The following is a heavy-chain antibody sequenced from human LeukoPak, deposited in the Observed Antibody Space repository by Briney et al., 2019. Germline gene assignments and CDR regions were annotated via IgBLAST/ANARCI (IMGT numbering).Heavy chain of an antibody. V-gene: IGHV3-23*01. CDR2: ISPRGDIT. CDR1: GFTFSSSW. CDR3: AKLLNDYGDYYFDY. D-gene: IGHD4-17*01. Sequence: GGSLRLSCAASGFTFSSSWMSWLRQAPGKGLEWVSGISPRGDITYYTDSVKGRFTVSRDNFKNTVHLQVNSLRPEDTAVYYCAKLLNDYGDYYFDYWGQGTLVTVSS. J-gene: IGHJ4*02.